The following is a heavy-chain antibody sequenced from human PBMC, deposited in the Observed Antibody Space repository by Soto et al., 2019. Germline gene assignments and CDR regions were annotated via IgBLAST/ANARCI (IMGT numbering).Heavy chain of an antibody. CDR2: IYYSGST. J-gene: IGHJ4*02. CDR3: ARAGLGYGSDY. V-gene: IGHV4-61*01. Sequence: QVQLQESGPGLVKPSETLSLTCSVSGGSVSSGSYYWSWIRQPPGKGLEWIGYIYYSGSTKYNPSLKSRVTISVDTSKNQFSLKLSSVTAADTAVYYCARAGLGYGSDYWGQGTLVTVSS. D-gene: IGHD2-15*01. CDR1: GGSVSSGSYY.